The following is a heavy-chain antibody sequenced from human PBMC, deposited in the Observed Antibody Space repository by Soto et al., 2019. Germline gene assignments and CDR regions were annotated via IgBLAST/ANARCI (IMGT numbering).Heavy chain of an antibody. J-gene: IGHJ6*02. D-gene: IGHD2-2*01. V-gene: IGHV3-21*01. Sequence: GGSLRLSCAASGFTFSNYSMNWVRQAPGKGLEWVSSISSSSSYIYYADSVKGRFTISRDNAKNSLYLQMNSLRAEDTAVYYCARELGYCSSTSCSNYYYYGMDVWGQGTTVTVSS. CDR1: GFTFSNYS. CDR3: ARELGYCSSTSCSNYYYYGMDV. CDR2: ISSSSSYI.